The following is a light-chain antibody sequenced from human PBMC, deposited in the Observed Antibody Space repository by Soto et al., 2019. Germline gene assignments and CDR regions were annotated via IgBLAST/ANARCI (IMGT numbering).Light chain of an antibody. CDR1: SSDVGGYNY. J-gene: IGLJ3*02. CDR2: EVS. CDR3: SSYTNSITLEWV. V-gene: IGLV2-14*01. Sequence: QSALTQPASVSGSPGQSITISCTGTSSDVGGYNYVSWYQQHPGKAPKLMIYEVSNRPSGVSNRFFGSKSGNTASLTISGLQAEDEADYYCSSYTNSITLEWVFGGGTKLTVL.